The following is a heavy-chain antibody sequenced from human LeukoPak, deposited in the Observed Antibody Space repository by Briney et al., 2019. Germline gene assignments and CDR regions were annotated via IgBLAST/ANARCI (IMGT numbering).Heavy chain of an antibody. CDR1: GYTFSSYE. D-gene: IGHD6-19*01. V-gene: IGHV3-48*03. CDR2: ISSSGSTI. Sequence: SCKASGYTFSSYEMNWVRQAPGKGLEWVSYISSSGSTIYYADSVKGRFTISRDNAKNSLYLQMNSLRAEDTAVYYCARAYSSGWYVGWFDPWGQGTLVTVSS. J-gene: IGHJ5*02. CDR3: ARAYSSGWYVGWFDP.